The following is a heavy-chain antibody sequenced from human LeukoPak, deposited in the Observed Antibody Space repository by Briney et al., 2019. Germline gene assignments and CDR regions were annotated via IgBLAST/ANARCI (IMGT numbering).Heavy chain of an antibody. CDR3: ASPPSYYDFWSGYTTYFDY. CDR2: ISGSGGST. V-gene: IGHV3-23*01. CDR1: GFTFSSYV. D-gene: IGHD3-3*01. J-gene: IGHJ4*02. Sequence: GGSLRLSCAASGFTFSSYVMSWVRQAPGKGLEWVSGISGSGGSTYYADSVKGRFTISRDNSKNTLYLQMNSLRAEDTAVYYCASPPSYYDFWSGYTTYFDYWGQGTLVTVSS.